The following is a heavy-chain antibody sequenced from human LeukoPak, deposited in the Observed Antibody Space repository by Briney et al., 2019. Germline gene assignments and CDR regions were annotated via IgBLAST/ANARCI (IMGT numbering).Heavy chain of an antibody. V-gene: IGHV4-30-2*01. CDR3: ARAHKDYYGSGGYHFDY. CDR2: IYHSGST. CDR1: GGSISSGGYS. D-gene: IGHD3-10*01. Sequence: SQTLSLTCAVSGGSISSGGYSWSWIRQPPGKGLEWIGYIYHSGSTYYNPSLKSRVTISVDRSKNQFSLKLSSVTAADTAVYYCARAHKDYYGSGGYHFDYWGQGTLVTVSS. J-gene: IGHJ4*02.